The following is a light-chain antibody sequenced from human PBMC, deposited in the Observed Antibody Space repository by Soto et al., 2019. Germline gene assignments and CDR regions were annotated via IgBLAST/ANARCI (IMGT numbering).Light chain of an antibody. Sequence: DIPLTQSPSTLSASVGDRVTITCRASQSISSWLAWYQQKPGKAPKLLIYEASSLEIGVPLRFSGSGSGTEFTLTISSLQADDFAVYFCQQYHSSSWTFGQGTKVEAK. J-gene: IGKJ1*01. CDR2: EAS. CDR1: QSISSW. V-gene: IGKV1-5*01. CDR3: QQYHSSSWT.